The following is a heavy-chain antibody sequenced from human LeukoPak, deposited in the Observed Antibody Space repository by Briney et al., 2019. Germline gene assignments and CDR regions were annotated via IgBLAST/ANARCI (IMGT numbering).Heavy chain of an antibody. CDR1: GYTFTSYD. V-gene: IGHV1-8*01. D-gene: IGHD4-23*01. CDR2: MNPNSGNT. J-gene: IGHJ6*03. CDR3: ARGLSTVVTRYYYYYMDV. Sequence: ASVKVSRKASGYTFTSYDINWVRQATGQGLEWMGWMNPNSGNTGYAQKFQGRVTMTRNTSISTAYMELSSLRSEDTAVYYCARGLSTVVTRYYYYYMDVWGKGTTVTVSS.